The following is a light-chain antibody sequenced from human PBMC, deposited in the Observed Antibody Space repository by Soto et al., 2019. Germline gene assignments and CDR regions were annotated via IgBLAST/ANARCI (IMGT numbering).Light chain of an antibody. CDR2: GAS. CDR1: QSVSID. CDR3: QHYGGVWT. J-gene: IGKJ1*01. Sequence: EIVMTQSPATAPVSPGERVTLYCRASQSVSIDLAWYQQKPGQAPRLLIYGASTRATDIPPSFTGSGSGTEFTLTISSLQPDDFATYHCQHYGGVWTFGQGTKVDIK. V-gene: IGKV3-15*01.